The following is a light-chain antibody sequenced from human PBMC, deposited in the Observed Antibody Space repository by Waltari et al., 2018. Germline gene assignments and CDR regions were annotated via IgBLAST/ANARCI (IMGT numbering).Light chain of an antibody. CDR1: GSNLGNNF. J-gene: IGLJ2*01. CDR3: GTWDTDLSVV. Sequence: QSVLTQPPSVSAAPGQKVTISCSGTGSNLGNNFVSWYQHLPGTAPKLLIYDNNKRPSGIPDRFSGSKSGTSATLGITGLQTGDEADYYCGTWDTDLSVVFGGGTKLTVL. V-gene: IGLV1-51*01. CDR2: DNN.